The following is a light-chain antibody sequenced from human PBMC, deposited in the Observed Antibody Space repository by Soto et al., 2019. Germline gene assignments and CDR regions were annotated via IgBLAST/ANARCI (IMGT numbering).Light chain of an antibody. J-gene: IGKJ5*01. CDR2: GAA. Sequence: EIVLTQSPGTLSLSPGERATLSCRASQSVSSSYLAWYQQKPGQAHRLLIYGAASRATGIPDRFSGSGSGTDFTLTISRLEPEDVAVYYCQQYGSSPITFGQGTRLEIK. CDR1: QSVSSSY. V-gene: IGKV3-20*01. CDR3: QQYGSSPIT.